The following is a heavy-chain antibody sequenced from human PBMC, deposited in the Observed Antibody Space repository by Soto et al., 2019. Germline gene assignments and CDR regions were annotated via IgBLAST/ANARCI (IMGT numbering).Heavy chain of an antibody. D-gene: IGHD2-2*02. CDR2: IYYSGST. CDR3: ARLEPRYCSSTSCYRLGYYFDY. Sequence: QLQLQESGPGLVKPSETLSLTCTVSGGSISSSSYYWGWIRQPPGKGLEWIGSIYYSGSTYYNPSLKSRVAISVDTSKNQFSLKLSSVTAADTAVYYCARLEPRYCSSTSCYRLGYYFDYWGQGTLVTVSS. J-gene: IGHJ4*02. CDR1: GGSISSSSYY. V-gene: IGHV4-39*01.